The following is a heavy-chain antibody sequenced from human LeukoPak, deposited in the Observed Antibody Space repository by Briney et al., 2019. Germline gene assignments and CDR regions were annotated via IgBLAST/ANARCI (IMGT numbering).Heavy chain of an antibody. CDR2: ISSNGGST. J-gene: IGHJ6*03. CDR1: GFTFSSYA. D-gene: IGHD3-9*01. V-gene: IGHV3-64*01. Sequence: GGSLRLSCAASGFTFSSYAMHWVRQAPGKGLEYVSAISSNGGSTYYANSVKGRFTISRDNSKNTLYLQMGSLRAEDMAVYYCARAEGYFDWLSSSPGYYYMDVWGKGTTVTISS. CDR3: ARAEGYFDWLSSSPGYYYMDV.